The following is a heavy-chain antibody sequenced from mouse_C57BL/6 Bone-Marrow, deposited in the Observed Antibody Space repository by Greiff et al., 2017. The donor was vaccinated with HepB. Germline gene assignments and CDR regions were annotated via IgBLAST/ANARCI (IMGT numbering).Heavy chain of an antibody. V-gene: IGHV1-5*01. D-gene: IGHD1-1*01. Sequence: VHVKQSGTVLARPGASVKMSCKTSGYTFTSYWMHWVKQRPGQGLEWIGAIYPGNSDTSYNQKFKGKAKLTAVTSASTAYMELSSLTNEDSAVYYCTRSSTTVVPDYWGQGTTLTVSS. CDR3: TRSSTTVVPDY. CDR2: IYPGNSDT. J-gene: IGHJ2*01. CDR1: GYTFTSYW.